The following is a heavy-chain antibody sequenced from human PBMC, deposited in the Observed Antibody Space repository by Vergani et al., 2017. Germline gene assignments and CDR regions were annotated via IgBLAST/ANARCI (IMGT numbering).Heavy chain of an antibody. CDR1: GFTFSSYA. CDR3: AGSLILPPKDAFDI. Sequence: QVQLVESGGGVVQPGRSLRLSCAASGFTFSSYAMHWVRQAPGKGLEWVAVISYDGSNKYYADSVKGRFTISRDNSKNTLYLQMNSLRAEDTAVYYCAGSLILPPKDAFDIWGQGTMVTVSS. CDR2: ISYDGSNK. D-gene: IGHD3/OR15-3a*01. V-gene: IGHV3-30-3*01. J-gene: IGHJ3*02.